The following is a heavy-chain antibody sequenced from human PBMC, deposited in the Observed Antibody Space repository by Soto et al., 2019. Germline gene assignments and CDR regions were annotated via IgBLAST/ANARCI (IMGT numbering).Heavy chain of an antibody. CDR3: ARDSGRSDVVPAAISAMDV. V-gene: IGHV1-69*08. D-gene: IGHD2-2*01. CDR2: IIPMFGIA. Sequence: QVQLVQSGAEVKKPGSSVKVSCKGSGGNRYTITWVRQAPGQGLEWMGRIIPMFGIATYAQNFQGRVTISADKSTSTGYMELSSLRSADTAVYYCARDSGRSDVVPAAISAMDVWGQGTTVTVSS. J-gene: IGHJ6*02. CDR1: GGNRYT.